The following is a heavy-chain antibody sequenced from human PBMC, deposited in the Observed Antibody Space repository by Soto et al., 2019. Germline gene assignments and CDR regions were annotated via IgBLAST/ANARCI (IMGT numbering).Heavy chain of an antibody. CDR3: ARMGLHMGELSRNWFDP. CDR2: IYYSGRT. V-gene: IGHV4-31*03. D-gene: IGHD3-16*02. CDR1: GGSISSGDYY. J-gene: IGHJ5*02. Sequence: QVQLQESGPGLVKPSQTLSLTCTLSGGSISSGDYYWSWIRHPPGKGLEWIGNIYYSGRTNYNPSLKSRLNISLDTSNNHFFLNLTSVTAADTAVYYCARMGLHMGELSRNWFDPWGPGTLVTVSS.